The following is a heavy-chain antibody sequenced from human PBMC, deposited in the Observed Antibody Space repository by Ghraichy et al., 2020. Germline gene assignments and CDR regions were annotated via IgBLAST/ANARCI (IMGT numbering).Heavy chain of an antibody. D-gene: IGHD4-23*01. J-gene: IGHJ4*02. CDR1: GFTFSSYW. V-gene: IGHV3-74*01. Sequence: SCAASGFTFSSYWMHWVRQAPGEGLVWVSRINSDGSTTNYADSVKGRFTISRDNAKNTLYLQMNSLRAEDTAVYYCARGVSIAVVTPLGYWGQGTLVPVSS. CDR3: ARGVSIAVVTPLGY. CDR2: INSDGSTT.